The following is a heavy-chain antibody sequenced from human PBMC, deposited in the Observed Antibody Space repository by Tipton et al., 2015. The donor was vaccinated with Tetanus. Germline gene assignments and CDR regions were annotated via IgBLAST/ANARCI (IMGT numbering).Heavy chain of an antibody. CDR1: GFSFRDFG. Sequence: GSLRLSCEGSGFSFRDFGMNWVRQAPGKGLEWISYISGSGSSIFHADSVKGRFSISRDNAKNALYLQMNSLTAEDTAVYYCARDLDGYCSSTNCYRGYFDYWGRGTLVTVSS. CDR2: ISGSGSSI. V-gene: IGHV3-11*01. CDR3: ARDLDGYCSSTNCYRGYFDY. D-gene: IGHD2-2*03. J-gene: IGHJ4*02.